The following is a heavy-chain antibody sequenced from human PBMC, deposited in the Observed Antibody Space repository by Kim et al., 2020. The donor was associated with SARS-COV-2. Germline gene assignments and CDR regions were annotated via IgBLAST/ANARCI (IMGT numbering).Heavy chain of an antibody. CDR2: IVAGGDST. V-gene: IGHV3-23*01. D-gene: IGHD2-21*02. J-gene: IGHJ3*02. CDR1: GFTFSLYA. CDR3: AKERVVPATGDAFDI. Sequence: GGSLRLSCTASGFTFSLYAMTWVRHSPGKGLEWVSTIVAGGDSTYYADSVKGRFTISRDNSKNMLYLQMNSLGAEDTAVYHCAKERVVPATGDAFDIWGLGTMVTISS.